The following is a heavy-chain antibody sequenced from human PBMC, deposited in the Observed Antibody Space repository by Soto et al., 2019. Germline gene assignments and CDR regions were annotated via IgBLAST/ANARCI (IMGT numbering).Heavy chain of an antibody. CDR1: GGSISGFH. CDR2: IHSGGST. CDR3: ARVQLSNISYRWFDP. D-gene: IGHD2-2*01. J-gene: IGHJ5*02. Sequence: SETLSLTCTVSGGSISGFHWSWIRQPAGKGLEWIGRIHSGGSTNYNPSLKSRVTMSVDTSQNQFSLKLSSVTAADTAVYYCARVQLSNISYRWFDPWGQGTLVTVSS. V-gene: IGHV4-4*07.